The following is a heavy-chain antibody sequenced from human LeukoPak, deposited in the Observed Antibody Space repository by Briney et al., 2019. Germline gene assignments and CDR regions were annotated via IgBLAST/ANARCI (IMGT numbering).Heavy chain of an antibody. V-gene: IGHV3-13*01. Sequence: GGSLRLSCAASGFTFSSYEMHWVRQATGKGLEWVSAIGTAGDTYYPGSVKGRFTISRENAKNSLYLQMNSLRAGDTAVYYCARTLRITMVRGVKDYYYYYGMDVWGQGTTVTVSS. CDR1: GFTFSSYE. J-gene: IGHJ6*02. CDR2: IGTAGDT. CDR3: ARTLRITMVRGVKDYYYYYGMDV. D-gene: IGHD3-10*01.